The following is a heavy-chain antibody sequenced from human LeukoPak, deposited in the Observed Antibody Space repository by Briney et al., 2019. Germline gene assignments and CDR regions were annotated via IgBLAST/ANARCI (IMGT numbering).Heavy chain of an antibody. CDR1: GYTFTNYY. CDR3: ALAARYYYYTMDV. CDR2: INPSGGST. D-gene: IGHD6-6*01. V-gene: IGHV1-46*01. Sequence: ASVKVSCKASGYTFTNYYMHWVRQAPGQGLEWMGIINPSGGSTSHTQKFQGRVTLTRDTSTSTVYMELSSLRSEDTAVYYCALAARYYYYTMDVWGQGTTVIVSS. J-gene: IGHJ6*02.